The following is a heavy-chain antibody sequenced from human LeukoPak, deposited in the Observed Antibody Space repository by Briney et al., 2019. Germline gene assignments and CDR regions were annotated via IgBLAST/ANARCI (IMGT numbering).Heavy chain of an antibody. CDR3: ASHLYSSSWTDWFDP. CDR1: GYTFTSYG. V-gene: IGHV1-18*01. J-gene: IGHJ5*02. D-gene: IGHD6-13*01. Sequence: ASVKVSCKASGYTFTSYGISWVRQAPGQGLEWMGWISAYNGNTNYAQKLQGRVTMTTDTSTSTAYMELRSLRSDDTAVYYCASHLYSSSWTDWFDPWGQGTLVTVSS. CDR2: ISAYNGNT.